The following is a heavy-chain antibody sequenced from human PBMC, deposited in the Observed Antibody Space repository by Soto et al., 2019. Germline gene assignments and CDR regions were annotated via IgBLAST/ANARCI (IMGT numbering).Heavy chain of an antibody. D-gene: IGHD2-8*01. J-gene: IGHJ4*02. Sequence: EVQLLESGGGLVQPGGSLRLSCAASGFTFSSYDMSWVGQAPGKGLEWGSAISGSGGSTYYEDYVKGRFTISRDNSKNTLDLQMKCLRAEDTAVYYCAKGSYGRPVYYFDYCVQGALVTVST. CDR2: ISGSGGST. CDR1: GFTFSSYD. V-gene: IGHV3-23*01. CDR3: AKGSYGRPVYYFDY.